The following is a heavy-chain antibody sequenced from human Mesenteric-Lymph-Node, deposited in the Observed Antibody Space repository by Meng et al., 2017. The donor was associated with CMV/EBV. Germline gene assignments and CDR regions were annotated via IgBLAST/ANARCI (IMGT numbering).Heavy chain of an antibody. J-gene: IGHJ4*02. CDR3: AKATAYSSSAIDY. Sequence: GESLKISCAASGFTFSSYSMNWVRQAPGKGLEWVSSISSSSSYIYYADSVKGRFTISRDNAKNSLYLQMNSLRAEDTAVYYCAKATAYSSSAIDYWGQGTLVTVSS. V-gene: IGHV3-21*01. CDR1: GFTFSSYS. D-gene: IGHD6-6*01. CDR2: ISSSSSYI.